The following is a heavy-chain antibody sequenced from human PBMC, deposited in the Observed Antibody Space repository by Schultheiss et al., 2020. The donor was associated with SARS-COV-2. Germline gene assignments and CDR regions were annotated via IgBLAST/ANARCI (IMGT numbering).Heavy chain of an antibody. D-gene: IGHD2-21*02. Sequence: GGSLRLSCAASGFPFSSYEMYWVRQAPGKGLEWVSAISGSGGSTYYADSVKGRFTISRDNSKNTLYLQMNSLRTEDTAVYYCARLDGGTAGAEYFHHWGRGTLVTVSS. CDR2: ISGSGGST. CDR1: GFPFSSYE. CDR3: ARLDGGTAGAEYFHH. V-gene: IGHV3-23*01. J-gene: IGHJ1*01.